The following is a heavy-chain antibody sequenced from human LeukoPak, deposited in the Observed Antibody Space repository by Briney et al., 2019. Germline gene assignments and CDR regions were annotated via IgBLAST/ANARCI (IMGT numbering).Heavy chain of an antibody. CDR3: ARDSLDRYNYGYEKPGFDP. Sequence: ASVKVSCKASGYTFTSYDINWVRQATGQGLEWMGWMNSNSGNTGYAQKFQGRVTMTRSTSISTAYMELSSLRSEDTAVYYCARDSLDRYNYGYEKPGFDPWGQGTLVIVSS. CDR2: MNSNSGNT. J-gene: IGHJ5*02. V-gene: IGHV1-8*01. D-gene: IGHD5-18*01. CDR1: GYTFTSYD.